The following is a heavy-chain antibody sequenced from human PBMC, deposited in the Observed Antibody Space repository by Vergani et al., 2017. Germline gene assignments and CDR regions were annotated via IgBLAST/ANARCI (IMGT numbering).Heavy chain of an antibody. CDR3: ARGMTTETTALDRFDI. D-gene: IGHD4-17*01. V-gene: IGHV3-66*02. J-gene: IGHJ3*02. CDR2: INIGGRT. CDR1: SFSVSSHY. Sequence: LVESGGGLVQPGGSLRLSCAASSFSVSSHYMNWVRQAPGKGLEWVSTINIGGRTSYADSVTGRLTLTRDDSKNTLHLQMNSLRPEDTAVYYCARGMTTETTALDRFDIWGQGTMVGVSS.